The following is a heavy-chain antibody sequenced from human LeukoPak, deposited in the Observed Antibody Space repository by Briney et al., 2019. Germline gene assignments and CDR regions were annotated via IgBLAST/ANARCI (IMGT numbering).Heavy chain of an antibody. CDR1: GYTFTGYY. Sequence: ASVKVSCKASGYTFTGYYMHWVRQAPGQGLEWMGWINPNSGGTNYAQKFQGRVTMTRDTSISTAYMELSRLRSDDTAVYYCAREGGDYSNSLMGYMDVWGKGTTVTVSS. J-gene: IGHJ6*03. CDR3: AREGGDYSNSLMGYMDV. D-gene: IGHD4-11*01. CDR2: INPNSGGT. V-gene: IGHV1-2*02.